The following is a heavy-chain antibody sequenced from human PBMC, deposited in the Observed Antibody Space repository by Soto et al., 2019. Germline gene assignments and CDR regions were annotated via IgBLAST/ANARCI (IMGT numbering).Heavy chain of an antibody. Sequence: SVKVSCKASGGTFSSYAISWVRQAPGQGLEWMGGIIPIFGTANYAQKFQGRVTITADESTSTAYMELSSLRSEDTAVYYCARAYYYDSSGYPRTRTDYYYGMDVWGQGTTVTVSS. CDR3: ARAYYYDSSGYPRTRTDYYYGMDV. CDR2: IIPIFGTA. D-gene: IGHD3-22*01. V-gene: IGHV1-69*13. J-gene: IGHJ6*02. CDR1: GGTFSSYA.